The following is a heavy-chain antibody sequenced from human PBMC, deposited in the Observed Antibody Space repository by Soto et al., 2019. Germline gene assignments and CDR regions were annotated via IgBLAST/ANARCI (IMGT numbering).Heavy chain of an antibody. CDR1: GHTLTELS. V-gene: IGHV1-24*01. D-gene: IGHD1-1*01. CDR2: FDPEDGET. Sequence: QVQLVQSGAEVRKPGASVKVSCKVSGHTLTELSMHWVRQAPGKGIEWMGGFDPEDGETISAQKFQGRATVTEDTSTDSTYLELSSLRSEDTAVYYCAAGGTRWLHSPFDYWGQGTLVTISS. J-gene: IGHJ4*02. CDR3: AAGGTRWLHSPFDY.